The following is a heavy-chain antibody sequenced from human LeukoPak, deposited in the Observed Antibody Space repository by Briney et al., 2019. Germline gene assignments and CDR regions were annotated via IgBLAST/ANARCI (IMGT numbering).Heavy chain of an antibody. Sequence: PSETLSLTCTVSGGSMSSYFWNWIRQPPGKGLEWIGYIYYGRSTNYNPSLKSRVTISVDMSKNQFSLKLSSVTAADTAVYYCAREKALTPDYYYGMDVWGQGTTVTVSS. V-gene: IGHV4-59*01. CDR3: AREKALTPDYYYGMDV. CDR2: IYYGRST. D-gene: IGHD4-23*01. CDR1: GGSMSSYF. J-gene: IGHJ6*02.